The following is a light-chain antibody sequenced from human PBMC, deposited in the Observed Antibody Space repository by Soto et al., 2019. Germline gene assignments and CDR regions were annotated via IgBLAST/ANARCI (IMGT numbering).Light chain of an antibody. CDR3: SSKRDSSTLFV. V-gene: IGLV2-14*01. CDR1: SIDVGAYNY. CDR2: EVT. Sequence: QSVLTQPASVTGSPGQTITSSCTGTSIDVGAYNYVSWYQHHPGKVPKLLIYEVTNRPSGVSDRFSGSKSGNTSSLTISGLQAEDEADYYCSSKRDSSTLFVFGTGTKVTVL. J-gene: IGLJ1*01.